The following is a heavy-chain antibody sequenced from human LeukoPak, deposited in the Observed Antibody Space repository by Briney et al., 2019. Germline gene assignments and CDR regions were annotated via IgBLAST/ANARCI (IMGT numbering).Heavy chain of an antibody. D-gene: IGHD3-10*01. CDR1: GYSIRSGFY. V-gene: IGHV4-38-2*02. CDR3: VSLWFGQLSVNNNYYMDA. CDR2: IYHSGIT. J-gene: IGHJ6*03. Sequence: SETLSLTCTVSGYSIRSGFYWGWIRQPPGKGLEWIGNIYHSGITYYTPSLSSRVTMSVDTSKNQFHLKLSSVTAADTAVYYCVSLWFGQLSVNNNYYMDAWGKGTTVTISS.